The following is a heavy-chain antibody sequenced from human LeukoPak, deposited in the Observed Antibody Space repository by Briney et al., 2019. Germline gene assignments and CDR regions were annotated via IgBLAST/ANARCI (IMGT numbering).Heavy chain of an antibody. Sequence: PGGSLRLSCAASGFTVSSNYMTWVRQAPGKGLEWVSSISDNGGSTYYAGSVKGRFTISKDNSKYTLYLQMNSLRAEDTAVYYCAKGPTGTARLVDYWGQGTLVTVSS. CDR2: ISDNGGST. CDR3: AKGPTGTARLVDY. D-gene: IGHD3-9*01. J-gene: IGHJ4*02. CDR1: GFTVSSNY. V-gene: IGHV3-23*01.